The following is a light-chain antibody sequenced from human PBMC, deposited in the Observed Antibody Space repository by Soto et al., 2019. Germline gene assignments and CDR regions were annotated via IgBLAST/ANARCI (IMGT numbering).Light chain of an antibody. Sequence: EILLTQSPGTLSLSPGGRATLSCRASQSVSSSYLAWYQQKPGQAPRLLIYGASSRANGIPDRFSGSGAGTDFTLTLSSLQSEDSAVYYCQQYHQWPPVTFGGGTKVDIK. CDR2: GAS. CDR1: QSVSSSY. CDR3: QQYHQWPPVT. J-gene: IGKJ4*01. V-gene: IGKV3-20*01.